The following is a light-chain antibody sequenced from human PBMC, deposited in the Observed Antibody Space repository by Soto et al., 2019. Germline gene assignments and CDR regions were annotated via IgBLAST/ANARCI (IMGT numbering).Light chain of an antibody. V-gene: IGKV1-13*02. CDR1: QGISSA. CDR3: QQFNSYPRT. CDR2: DAS. J-gene: IGKJ1*01. Sequence: AIPLTQSPSSLSASVGDRVTITCRASQGISSALAWYQQKPGKAPKLLIYDASSLERGVPSRFSRSGSGTDITLTISSLQPEDFATYYCQQFNSYPRTFGQGTKVEIK.